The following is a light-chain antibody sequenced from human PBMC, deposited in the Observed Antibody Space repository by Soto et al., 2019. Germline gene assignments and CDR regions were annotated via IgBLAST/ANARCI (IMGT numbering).Light chain of an antibody. V-gene: IGKV1-39*01. J-gene: IGKJ4*01. CDR2: AAS. Sequence: DIQMTQSPSSMSASVGDRVIITCRTSQSISRYLNWYQQKPGKAPKLLIYAASSLQGGVPSTFSGSGSGTEFTLTISSLQPEEFETYFCQQSYNSPLAFGGGTTVEIK. CDR1: QSISRY. CDR3: QQSYNSPLA.